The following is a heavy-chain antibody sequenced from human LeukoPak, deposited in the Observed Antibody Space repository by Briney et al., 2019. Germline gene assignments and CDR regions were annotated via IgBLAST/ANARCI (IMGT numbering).Heavy chain of an antibody. V-gene: IGHV3-48*03. Sequence: GGSPGIPRCASGFHLRSFEKNWVRQASGKGLEGVSYISSCGSCTYFADSVKGRFIISGDYAKNSLYLQMNSLRVEDAAVYHCGRDPVIGAYKRQFDYGMDVWGQGTTVTVSS. CDR3: GRDPVIGAYKRQFDYGMDV. CDR2: ISSCGSCT. CDR1: GFHLRSFE. D-gene: IGHD3-16*02. J-gene: IGHJ6*02.